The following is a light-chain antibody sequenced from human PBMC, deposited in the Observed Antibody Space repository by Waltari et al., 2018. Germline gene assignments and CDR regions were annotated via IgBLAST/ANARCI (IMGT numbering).Light chain of an antibody. V-gene: IGKV3-11*01. Sequence: EIVLTQSLATLSLSPGDTATLSCRASHSVGSYLAWYQQKPGQPPRLLIYDASNRATGVPARFRASGSGTDFTLTISSLEAEDFAVYFCQQRSNWTPHTFGQGARLEIK. CDR2: DAS. CDR1: HSVGSY. CDR3: QQRSNWTPHT. J-gene: IGKJ2*01.